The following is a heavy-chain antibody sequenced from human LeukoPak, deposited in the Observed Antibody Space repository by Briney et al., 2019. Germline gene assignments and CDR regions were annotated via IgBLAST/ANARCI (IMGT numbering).Heavy chain of an antibody. J-gene: IGHJ6*03. V-gene: IGHV3-30*02. Sequence: GGSLRLSCAASGFTFSSYGMHWVRQAPGKGLEWVAFIRYGGSNKYYADSVKGRFTISRDNSKNTLYLQMNSLRAEDTAVYYCAKDQYYDFWSGYYSDYYYYMDVWGKGTTVTVSS. D-gene: IGHD3-3*01. CDR1: GFTFSSYG. CDR2: IRYGGSNK. CDR3: AKDQYYDFWSGYYSDYYYYMDV.